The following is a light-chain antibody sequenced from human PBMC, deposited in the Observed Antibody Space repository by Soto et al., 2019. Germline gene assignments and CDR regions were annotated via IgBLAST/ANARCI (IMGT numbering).Light chain of an antibody. CDR2: GAS. Sequence: EIVMTQSPATLSVSPGERATLSCRAGQGVTTNFAWYQQKSGQSPRLLIYGASTRATGIPARFSGSGSGTEFTLTISSLQSEDFAVYYCQQYNNWPTWTFGQGTKVDI. J-gene: IGKJ1*01. CDR1: QGVTTN. V-gene: IGKV3-15*01. CDR3: QQYNNWPTWT.